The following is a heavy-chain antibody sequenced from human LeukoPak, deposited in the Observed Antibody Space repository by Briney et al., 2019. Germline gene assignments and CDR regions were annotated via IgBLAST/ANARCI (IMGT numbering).Heavy chain of an antibody. Sequence: PGGSLRLSCAVSGFSVSSTYMTWVRQAPGKGLQWVSVILDNGITTYADSVKGRFSISRDNSKNTVYLQMNSLSVDDTAVYYCLRDKVVGRTERFDAWGPGTLVTVSS. CDR3: LRDKVVGRTERFDA. J-gene: IGHJ4*02. D-gene: IGHD1-26*01. CDR1: GFSVSSTY. CDR2: ILDNGIT. V-gene: IGHV3-53*01.